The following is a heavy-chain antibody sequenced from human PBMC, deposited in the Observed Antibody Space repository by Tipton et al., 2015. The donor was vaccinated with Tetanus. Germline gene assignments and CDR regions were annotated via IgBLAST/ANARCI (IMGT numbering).Heavy chain of an antibody. CDR3: ARANYDSSKKGPFDS. CDR1: GFNFSTNS. V-gene: IGHV4-59*01. Sequence: LRLSCVGSGFNFSTNSMNWIRQPPGKGLEWLAYISGSGTTNSNYYLRSRITMTRDTSRNQFSLTLTSVTAADTAVYYCARANYDSSKKGPFDSWGQGSLVIVSS. J-gene: IGHJ4*02. D-gene: IGHD3-3*01. CDR2: ISGSGTT.